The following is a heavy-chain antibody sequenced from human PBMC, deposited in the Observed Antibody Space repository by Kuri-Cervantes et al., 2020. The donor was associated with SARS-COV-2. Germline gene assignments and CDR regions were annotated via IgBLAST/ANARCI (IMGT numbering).Heavy chain of an antibody. J-gene: IGHJ4*02. CDR2: ISYDGSNK. D-gene: IGHD6-6*01. CDR3: AKVPTSSQYSSSSFDY. Sequence: GEFLKISCAASGFTFSSYAMHWVRQAPGKGLEWVAVISYDGSNKYYADSVKGRFTISRDNSKNTLYLQMNSLRAEDTAVYYCAKVPTSSQYSSSSFDYWGQGTLVTVSS. CDR1: GFTFSSYA. V-gene: IGHV3-30-3*01.